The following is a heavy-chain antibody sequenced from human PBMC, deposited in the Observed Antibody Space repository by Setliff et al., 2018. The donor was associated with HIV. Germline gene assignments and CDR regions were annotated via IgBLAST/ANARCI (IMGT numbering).Heavy chain of an antibody. Sequence: SETLSLTCTVSGGSMRSHYWNWIRQSPGKGLEWIGYVYSSGTTNYNPSLKSRVTISVDTSKNQFSLKLSSVTAADTAVYYCARSVDGTKYYYYYYMDVWGKGTTVTVSS. CDR1: GGSMRSHY. D-gene: IGHD1-7*01. J-gene: IGHJ6*03. CDR3: ARSVDGTKYYYYYYMDV. V-gene: IGHV4-59*11. CDR2: VYSSGTT.